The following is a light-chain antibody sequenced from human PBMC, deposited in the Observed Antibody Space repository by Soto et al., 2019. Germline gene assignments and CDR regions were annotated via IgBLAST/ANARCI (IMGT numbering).Light chain of an antibody. J-gene: IGLJ2*01. V-gene: IGLV1-44*01. CDR1: SSNIGSNT. CDR2: RND. Sequence: QSVLTQPPSASGTPGQRVIISCSGSSSNIGSNTVNWYQQLPGTAPKLLIYRNDQRPSGVPDRFSGSKSGTSASLAISGLQSEDETDYYCTAWDDSLSGVFFGGGTKLTVL. CDR3: TAWDDSLSGVF.